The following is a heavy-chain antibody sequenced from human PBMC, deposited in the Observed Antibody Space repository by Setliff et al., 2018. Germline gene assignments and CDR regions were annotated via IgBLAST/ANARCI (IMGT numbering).Heavy chain of an antibody. CDR2: IYTSGGT. Sequence: NPSETLSLTCTVSGDSMNDNHWTWMRQPPGKGLEWIGYIYTSGGTNYNPSLKSRVTISVDMTENQFSLILRSVVAADTAVYYCARGVSGVSWTPRYWGRGTLVTV. J-gene: IGHJ4*02. D-gene: IGHD6-25*01. V-gene: IGHV4-4*08. CDR1: GDSMNDNH. CDR3: ARGVSGVSWTPRY.